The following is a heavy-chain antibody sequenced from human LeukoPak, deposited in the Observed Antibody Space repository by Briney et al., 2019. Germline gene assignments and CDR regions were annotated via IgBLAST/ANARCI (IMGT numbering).Heavy chain of an antibody. CDR2: IIPTTGLA. D-gene: IGHD5-24*01. CDR1: GGTFSNLA. V-gene: IGHV1-69*04. J-gene: IGHJ4*02. CDR3: ARAPPRLDGYILYY. Sequence: ASVTVSCKASGGTFSNLAIGWVRQVPGQGLEWMGRIIPTTGLANYAQNFQGRVTITADKSTSTAYMELSSLRSEDTAVYYCARAPPRLDGYILYYWGQGTLVTVSS.